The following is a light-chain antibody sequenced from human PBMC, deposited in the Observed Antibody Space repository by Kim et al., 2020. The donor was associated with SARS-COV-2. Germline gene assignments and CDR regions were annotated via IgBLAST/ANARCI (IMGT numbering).Light chain of an antibody. CDR2: YDS. Sequence: APGKTASITCGGNNIGSKSVHGYQQKPGQAPVLVIYYDSDRPSGIPERFSGSNSGNTATLTISRVEAGDEADYYCQVWDSSSDHWVFGGGTQLTVL. V-gene: IGLV3-21*04. J-gene: IGLJ3*02. CDR1: NIGSKS. CDR3: QVWDSSSDHWV.